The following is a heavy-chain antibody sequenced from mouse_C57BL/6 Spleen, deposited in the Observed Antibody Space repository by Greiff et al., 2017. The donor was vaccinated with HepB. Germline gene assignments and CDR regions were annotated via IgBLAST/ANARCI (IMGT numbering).Heavy chain of an antibody. V-gene: IGHV10-3*01. CDR3: VREREYGNYDY. CDR2: ISSKSSNYAT. CDR1: GFTFNTYA. D-gene: IGHD2-10*02. Sequence: EVQLVESGGGLVQPKGSLKLSCAASGFTFNTYAMHWVRQAPGKGMEWVARISSKSSNYATYYADSVKDRFTISRDDSQSMLYLQMNNLKTEDTAMYYCVREREYGNYDYWGQGTTLTVSS. J-gene: IGHJ2*01.